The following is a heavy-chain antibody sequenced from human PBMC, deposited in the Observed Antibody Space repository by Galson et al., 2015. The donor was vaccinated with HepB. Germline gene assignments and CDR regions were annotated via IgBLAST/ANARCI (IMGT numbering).Heavy chain of an antibody. V-gene: IGHV3-48*01. Sequence: SLRLSCAASGFTFSRYSMNWVRQAPGKGLEWVSYISSGSITIYYGDSVKGRFTISRDNAKNSLYLQMNSLRAEDTAVYYYARVRLYSGAFDIWGQGTMVTVSS. CDR3: ARVRLYSGAFDI. CDR1: GFTFSRYS. CDR2: ISSGSITI. J-gene: IGHJ3*02. D-gene: IGHD2-15*01.